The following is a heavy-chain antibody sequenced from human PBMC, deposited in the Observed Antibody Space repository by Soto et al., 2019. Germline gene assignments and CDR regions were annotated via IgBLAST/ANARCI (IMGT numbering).Heavy chain of an antibody. CDR2: IINNGGTT. CDR1: GFSFSSFA. Sequence: GGSLRLSCSASGFSFSSFAMHWVRQAPGKGLEYVSAIINNGGTTYYADSVNGRFTMSRDNSKNTLYLQMSSLREEDTAVYYCVKVISARYNSAKAFDILGKXTMGTVSS. CDR3: VKVISARYNSAKAFDI. J-gene: IGHJ3*02. D-gene: IGHD2-2*02. V-gene: IGHV3-64D*06.